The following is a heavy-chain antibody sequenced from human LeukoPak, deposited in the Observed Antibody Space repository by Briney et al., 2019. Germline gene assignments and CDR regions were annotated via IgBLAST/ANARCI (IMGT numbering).Heavy chain of an antibody. V-gene: IGHV3-30*18. D-gene: IGHD6-25*01. J-gene: IGHJ4*02. CDR3: AKDLSAHSNGFDY. CDR2: ISYDGSNK. CDR1: GFAFSSYG. Sequence: PGGSLRLSCAASGFAFSSYGMHWVRQAPGKGLEWVAVISYDGSNKYYADSVKGRFTISRDNSKNTLYLQMNSLRAEDTAVYYCAKDLSAHSNGFDYWGQGTLVTVSS.